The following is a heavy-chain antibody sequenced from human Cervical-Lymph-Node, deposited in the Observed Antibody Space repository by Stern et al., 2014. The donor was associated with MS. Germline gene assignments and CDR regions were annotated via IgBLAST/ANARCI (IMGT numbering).Heavy chain of an antibody. CDR1: GFTFSAYA. J-gene: IGHJ4*02. V-gene: IGHV3-30*04. CDR3: VKRGGNLLHYFDW. CDR2: VSADGTVN. Sequence: VQLVESGGGVVQPGRSLGLSCAASGFTFSAYAMHWVRQAPGKGLEWLASVSADGTVNHYTDSVKGRLTISRDNSKYTLYLEMNSLITEDTAVYYCVKRGGNLLHYFDWWGQGALVTVSS. D-gene: IGHD4-23*01.